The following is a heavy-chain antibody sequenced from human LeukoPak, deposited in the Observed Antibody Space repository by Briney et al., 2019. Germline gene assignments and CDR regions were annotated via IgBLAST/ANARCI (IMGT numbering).Heavy chain of an antibody. CDR3: AATVVTGYYYYSYDMDV. Sequence: GSLRLSCAASGFTFSSYAMSWVRQAPGKGLEWVSTISGSGGSTYYADSVKGRFTISRDNPKNTLYLQMSSLRAEDTAVYYCAATVVTGYYYYSYDMDVWGQGTTVTVSS. J-gene: IGHJ6*02. CDR1: GFTFSSYA. D-gene: IGHD4-23*01. CDR2: ISGSGGST. V-gene: IGHV3-23*01.